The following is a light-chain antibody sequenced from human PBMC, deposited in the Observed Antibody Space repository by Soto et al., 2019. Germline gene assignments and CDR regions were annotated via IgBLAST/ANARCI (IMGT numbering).Light chain of an antibody. J-gene: IGKJ1*01. CDR2: WAS. CDR1: QSVLYSSNNKNY. Sequence: DIVMTQSPDSLAVSLGERATINCKSSQSVLYSSNNKNYLAWYQQKPVQPPKLLIYWASTRESGVPDRFSGSWSVTDFTLTISSLQAEDVAVYYCQQYYSTPRTFGQGTKVEIK. CDR3: QQYYSTPRT. V-gene: IGKV4-1*01.